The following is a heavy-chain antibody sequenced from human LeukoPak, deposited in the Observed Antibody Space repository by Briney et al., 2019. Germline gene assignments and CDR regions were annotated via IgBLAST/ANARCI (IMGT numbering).Heavy chain of an antibody. CDR3: ARSSPDYDFWSGYSDY. Sequence: SETLSLTCAVYGGSFSGYYWSWIRQPPGKGLEGIGEINHSGSTNYNPSLKSRVTISVDTSKNQFSLKLSSVTAADTAVYYCARSSPDYDFWSGYSDYWGQGTLVTVSS. CDR2: INHSGST. D-gene: IGHD3-3*01. V-gene: IGHV4-34*01. CDR1: GGSFSGYY. J-gene: IGHJ4*02.